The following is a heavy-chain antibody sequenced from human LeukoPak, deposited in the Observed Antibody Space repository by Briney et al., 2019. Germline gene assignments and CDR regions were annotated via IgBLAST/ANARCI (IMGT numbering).Heavy chain of an antibody. V-gene: IGHV3-30*02. CDR3: ARRAGAYSHPYDY. D-gene: IGHD4/OR15-4a*01. J-gene: IGHJ4*02. CDR1: GFIFSSYG. Sequence: PGGSLRLSCATSGFIFSSYGMHWVRQAPGKGLEWVAFIRYDGSTKYHADSVKGRFTISRDNSRNTLYLQLNSLRSEDTAVYYCARRAGAYSHPYDYWGQGTLVTVSS. CDR2: IRYDGSTK.